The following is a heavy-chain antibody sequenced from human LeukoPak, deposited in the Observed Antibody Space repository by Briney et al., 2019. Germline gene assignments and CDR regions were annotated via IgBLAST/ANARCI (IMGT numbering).Heavy chain of an antibody. V-gene: IGHV3-53*01. D-gene: IGHD2/OR15-2a*01. Sequence: GGSLRLSCAASGFTVSNNHMNWVRQAPGKGLEWVSLIYSGGSTFYADSVKGRFTISRDNSNNTLYLQMSSLRAEDTAVYYCTRGAYTLNYWGQGTLVTVSS. J-gene: IGHJ4*02. CDR2: IYSGGST. CDR3: TRGAYTLNY. CDR1: GFTVSNNH.